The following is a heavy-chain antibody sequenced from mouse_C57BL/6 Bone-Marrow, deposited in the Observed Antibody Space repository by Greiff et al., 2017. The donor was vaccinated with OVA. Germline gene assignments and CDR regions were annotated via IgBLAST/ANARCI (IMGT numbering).Heavy chain of an antibody. Sequence: VQLQQPGAELVKPGASVKLSCKASGYTFTSYWMHWVKQRPGQGLEWIGMIHPNSGSTNYNEKFKSKATLTVDKSSSTAYMQLSSLTSEDTAVYYCARPPFYYGSCYGYFDYWGQGTTLTVSS. D-gene: IGHD1-1*01. CDR2: IHPNSGST. CDR1: GYTFTSYW. V-gene: IGHV1-64*01. CDR3: ARPPFYYGSCYGYFDY. J-gene: IGHJ2*01.